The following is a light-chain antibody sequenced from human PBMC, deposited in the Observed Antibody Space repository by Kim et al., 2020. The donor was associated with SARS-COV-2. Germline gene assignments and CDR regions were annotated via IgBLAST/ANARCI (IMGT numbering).Light chain of an antibody. CDR1: QSIIDW. V-gene: IGKV1-5*03. J-gene: IGKJ1*01. CDR3: QQYNHYSWT. CDR2: RAS. Sequence: GDNVTITCRASQSIIDWLAWYRQRPGRAPELLIYRASRLLSGVPSRISGSGSGTEFTLTISTLQPDYFATYYCQQYNHYSWTFGQGTKVDIK.